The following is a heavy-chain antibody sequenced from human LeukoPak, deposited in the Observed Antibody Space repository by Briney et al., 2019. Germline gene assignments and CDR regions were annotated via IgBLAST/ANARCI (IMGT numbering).Heavy chain of an antibody. CDR2: ISSSGSTI. V-gene: IGHV3-11*01. Sequence: GGSLRLSCAASGFTFSDYYMSWIRQAPGKGLEWVSYISSSGSTIYYADSVKGRFTISRDNAKNSLYLQMNSLRAEDTAVYYCARATKEGSSSSYFDCWGQGTLVTVSS. J-gene: IGHJ4*02. CDR3: ARATKEGSSSSYFDC. CDR1: GFTFSDYY. D-gene: IGHD6-13*01.